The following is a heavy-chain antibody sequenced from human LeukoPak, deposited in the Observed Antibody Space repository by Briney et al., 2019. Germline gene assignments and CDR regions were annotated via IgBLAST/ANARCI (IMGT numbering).Heavy chain of an antibody. CDR3: ARYYDSSGYYFA. D-gene: IGHD3-22*01. J-gene: IGHJ5*02. Sequence: ASVKVSCKASGYTFTSYDINWVRPATGQGLEWMGWMNPNSGNTGYAQKFQGRVTMTRNTSISTAYMELSSLRSEDTAVYYCARYYDSSGYYFAWGQGTLVTVSS. V-gene: IGHV1-8*01. CDR2: MNPNSGNT. CDR1: GYTFTSYD.